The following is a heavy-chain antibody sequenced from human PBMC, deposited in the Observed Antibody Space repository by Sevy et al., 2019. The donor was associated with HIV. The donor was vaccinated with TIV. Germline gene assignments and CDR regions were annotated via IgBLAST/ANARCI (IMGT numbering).Heavy chain of an antibody. CDR1: GGSISGYY. V-gene: IGHV4-59*01. Sequence: SETLSLTCTVSGGSISGYYWSWIRQPPGKGLEWIGYIFYSRSTNYNPSLKTRATISVDTSKNQFSLKLTSVTAADTAVYYCARAAPSYYYGVDVWGKGTTFTVSS. CDR3: ARAAPSYYYGVDV. J-gene: IGHJ6*04. CDR2: IFYSRST.